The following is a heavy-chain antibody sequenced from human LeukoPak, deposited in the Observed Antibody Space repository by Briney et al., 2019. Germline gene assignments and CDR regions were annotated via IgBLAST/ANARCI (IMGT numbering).Heavy chain of an antibody. J-gene: IGHJ4*02. CDR3: ARDLAYYYDSSGYILFDY. CDR1: GYTFTSYY. Sequence: ASVKVSCKASGYTFTSYYMHWVRQAPGQGLEWMGWINPNSGGTNYAQKFQGRVTMTRDTSISTAYMELSRLRSDDTAVYYCARDLAYYYDSSGYILFDYWGQGTLVTVSS. CDR2: INPNSGGT. V-gene: IGHV1-2*02. D-gene: IGHD3-22*01.